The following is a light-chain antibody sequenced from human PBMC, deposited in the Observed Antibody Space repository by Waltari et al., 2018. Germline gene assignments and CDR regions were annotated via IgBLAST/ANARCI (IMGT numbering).Light chain of an antibody. J-gene: IGKJ1*01. Sequence: ELVLTQSPGTLSLSQVERATLACRASQSVGRFLAWYQQKPGQAPRLLIYQAANRATGIPDRFSGSGSGTDFSLTISRLEPEDFAVYYCQNHERLPATFGQGTKVEI. CDR1: QSVGRF. V-gene: IGKV3-20*01. CDR3: QNHERLPAT. CDR2: QAA.